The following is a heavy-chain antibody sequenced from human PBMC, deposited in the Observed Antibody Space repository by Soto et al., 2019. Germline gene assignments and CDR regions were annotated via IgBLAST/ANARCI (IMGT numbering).Heavy chain of an antibody. V-gene: IGHV4-59*01. J-gene: IGHJ4*02. CDR2: VYYTGTT. Sequence: NPSETLSLTCTISGASIRSSYWSWVRQPPGRGLEWIGYVYYTGTTNSNPSLKSRVTISADTSKNLFSLKVVSVTPADTAVYFCAGDMSGGSSWYEFDSWGPGTLVTGSS. CDR1: GASIRSSY. CDR3: AGDMSGGSSWYEFDS. D-gene: IGHD6-13*01.